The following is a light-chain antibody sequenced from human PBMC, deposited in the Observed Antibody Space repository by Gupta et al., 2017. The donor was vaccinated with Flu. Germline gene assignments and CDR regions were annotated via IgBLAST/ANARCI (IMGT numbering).Light chain of an antibody. J-gene: IGKJ1*01. CDR1: QTIVFGSDTNNY. CDR2: WTS. CDR3: QQYYSSPPA. V-gene: IGKV4-1*01. Sequence: SVMTQTPDSLAVSLCERASINCKSSQTIVFGSDTNNYLAWYQQKPGQPPKVIIYWTSTRESGVPDRFSGSGSGTDFTLTISSLQAEDVAVYYCQQYYSSPPAFGQGTKVEIK.